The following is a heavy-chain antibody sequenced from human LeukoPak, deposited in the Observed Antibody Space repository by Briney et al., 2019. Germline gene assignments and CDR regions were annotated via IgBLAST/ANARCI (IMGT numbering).Heavy chain of an antibody. D-gene: IGHD7-27*01. CDR2: IDPDGSRL. CDR3: LTGDDY. CDR1: GFTFSNYW. J-gene: IGHJ4*02. Sequence: PGGSLRLSCVASGFTFSNYWMHWVRQAPGKGLVWVSRIDPDGSRLDYADSVKGRFTISRDNAKNTLYLQMNSLRAEDSAVYYCLTGDDYWGQGTLVTASS. V-gene: IGHV3-74*01.